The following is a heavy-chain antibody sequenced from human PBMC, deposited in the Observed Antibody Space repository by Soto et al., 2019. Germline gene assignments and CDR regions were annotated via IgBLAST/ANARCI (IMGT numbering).Heavy chain of an antibody. CDR3: AKGLSGRYYTLFDE. CDR2: ISGSGSGDGT. Sequence: GGSLRLSCAASGFTFSTYAMSWVRQAPGKGLEWVSAISGSGSGDGTYYADSVKGRFTISRDSSKNTLFLQMSSLRAADTAVYYCAKGLSGRYYTLFDERGQGVVVTVSS. CDR1: GFTFSTYA. V-gene: IGHV3-23*01. D-gene: IGHD3-10*01. J-gene: IGHJ1*01.